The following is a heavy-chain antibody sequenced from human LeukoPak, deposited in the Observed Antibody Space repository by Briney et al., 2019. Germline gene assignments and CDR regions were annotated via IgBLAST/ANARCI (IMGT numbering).Heavy chain of an antibody. Sequence: GGSLRLSCAASGFTFSSYSMNWVRQAPGKGLEWLSYIISNSGSIYYANSVKGRFTISRDNAKNALYLQMNSLRDEDTAVYCCARGIPDYGGNWYYFDSWGQGTLVTVSS. V-gene: IGHV3-48*02. J-gene: IGHJ4*02. D-gene: IGHD4-23*01. CDR1: GFTFSSYS. CDR2: IISNSGSI. CDR3: ARGIPDYGGNWYYFDS.